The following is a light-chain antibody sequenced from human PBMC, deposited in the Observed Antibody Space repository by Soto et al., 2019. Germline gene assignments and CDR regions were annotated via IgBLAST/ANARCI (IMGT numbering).Light chain of an antibody. Sequence: EIVMTQSPATLSVSPGERATLSCSASQSVSSNLAWYQQKPGQAPMLLIYGASTRATGIPARFSGSGSGTEFTLTISSLQSADFAVYYCQQYNNWRPDSAFGPGTKVDIK. CDR1: QSVSSN. V-gene: IGKV3-15*01. CDR2: GAS. CDR3: QQYNNWRPDSA. J-gene: IGKJ3*01.